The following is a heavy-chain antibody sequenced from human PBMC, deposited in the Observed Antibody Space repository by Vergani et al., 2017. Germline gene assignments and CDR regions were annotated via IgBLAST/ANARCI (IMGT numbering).Heavy chain of an antibody. CDR2: ISFDGTNE. CDR3: VRDRGLCAGGRFYTEAWDY. CDR1: GFALNRHA. V-gene: IGHV3-30-3*01. Sequence: QVQLVESGGGVVQPGTSLRLSCVVSGFALNRHAMYWVRQAPGKGLEWVVGISFDGTNEYYPDLVKGRFTISRDIAKNTLYLQVISLRLEDTGVYHCVRDRGLCAGGRFYTEAWDYWGQGTPVTVSS. D-gene: IGHD2-2*02. J-gene: IGHJ4*02.